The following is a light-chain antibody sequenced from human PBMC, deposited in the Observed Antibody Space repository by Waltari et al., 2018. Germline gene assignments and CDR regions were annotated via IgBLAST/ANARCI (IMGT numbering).Light chain of an antibody. CDR3: SSYITTNTLEL. V-gene: IGLV2-14*03. CDR1: SSDVGTYNY. J-gene: IGLJ3*02. Sequence: QSALTQPASVSGSPGQSITISCTGTSSDVGTYNYVSWYQQHPCKAPHLWIYDVSSRPSGVSYRFSGYNVGNTSSLTISGLQAEDEADYYCSSYITTNTLELFGGGTSLTVL. CDR2: DVS.